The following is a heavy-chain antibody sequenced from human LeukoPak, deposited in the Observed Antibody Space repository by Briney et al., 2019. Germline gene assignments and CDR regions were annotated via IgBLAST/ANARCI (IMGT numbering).Heavy chain of an antibody. CDR3: EREGALYDSGDHYLSWFDP. CDR2: ISAYNGNT. CDR1: GYTFSTYG. J-gene: IGHJ5*02. Sequence: ASVKVSCKTSGYTFSTYGIAWVRQAPGQGLEWMGWISAYNGNTNYAQNLQGRVTMTTDTSTSTAYMELRSLTSDDTAVYYCEREGALYDSGDHYLSWFDPWGQGTLVTVSS. V-gene: IGHV1-18*01. D-gene: IGHD3-22*01.